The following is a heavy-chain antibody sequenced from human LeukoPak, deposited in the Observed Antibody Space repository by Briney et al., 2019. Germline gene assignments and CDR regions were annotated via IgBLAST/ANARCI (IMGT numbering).Heavy chain of an antibody. CDR2: IYYSGST. J-gene: IGHJ5*02. D-gene: IGHD3-22*01. CDR1: GGSISGYW. CDR3: ARGLPRGTTYYFAGRFDP. V-gene: IGHV4-59*01. Sequence: SETLSLTCTVSGGSISGYWWSWMRQSPGKGLNWIGYIYYSGSTNYNPSLKSRVTISVDTSRNQFSLKLSSVTAADTAVYYCARGLPRGTTYYFAGRFDPWGQGTLVTVSS.